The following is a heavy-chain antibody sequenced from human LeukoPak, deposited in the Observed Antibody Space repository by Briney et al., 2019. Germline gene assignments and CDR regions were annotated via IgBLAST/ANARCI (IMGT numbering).Heavy chain of an antibody. CDR2: IYHSGST. Sequence: PSETLSLTCAVSGYSISSGYYWGWIRQPPGKGLEWIGSIYHSGSTYYNPSLKSRVTISVDTSKNQFSLKLSSVTAADTAVYYCATYSSSSRGIDYWGQGTLVTVSS. V-gene: IGHV4-38-2*01. CDR3: ATYSSSSRGIDY. J-gene: IGHJ4*02. CDR1: GYSISSGYY. D-gene: IGHD6-6*01.